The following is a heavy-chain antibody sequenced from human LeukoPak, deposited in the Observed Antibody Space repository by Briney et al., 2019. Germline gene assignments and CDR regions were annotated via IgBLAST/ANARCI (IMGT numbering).Heavy chain of an antibody. CDR1: GGTFSSYA. J-gene: IGHJ4*02. CDR3: ARDTVLRGATMVY. CDR2: IIPILGIA. V-gene: IGHV1-69*04. D-gene: IGHD1-26*01. Sequence: GASVKVSCKASGGTFSSYAISWVRRAPGQGLEWMGRIIPILGIANYAQKFQGRVTITADKSTSTAYMELSSLRSEDTAVYYCARDTVLRGATMVYWSQGTLVTVSS.